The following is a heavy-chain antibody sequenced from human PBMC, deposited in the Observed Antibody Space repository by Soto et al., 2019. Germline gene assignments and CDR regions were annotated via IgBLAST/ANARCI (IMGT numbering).Heavy chain of an antibody. CDR2: MNPNSGNT. CDR3: ARGDQMVVTAYVLCAFDI. J-gene: IGHJ3*02. CDR1: GYTFTSYD. Sequence: QVQLVQSGAEVKKPGASVKVSCKASGYTFTSYDINWVRQATGQGLEWMGWMNPNSGNTGYAQKFQGRVTMTRNTSISTAYMELSSLRSEDTAVYYCARGDQMVVTAYVLCAFDIWGQGTMVTVSS. V-gene: IGHV1-8*01. D-gene: IGHD2-21*02.